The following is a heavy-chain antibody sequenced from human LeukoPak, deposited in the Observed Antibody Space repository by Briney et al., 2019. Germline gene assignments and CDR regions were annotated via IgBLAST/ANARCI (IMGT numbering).Heavy chain of an antibody. CDR2: IVGSGGAT. D-gene: IGHD3-22*01. V-gene: IGHV3-23*01. CDR1: GFTFSNYA. J-gene: IGHJ4*02. CDR3: AYSYDSSGCIDY. Sequence: GGSLRLSCAASGFTFSNYAMTWVRQAPGKGLEWVSVIVGSGGATYYADSVKGRFTISRDNSKNTLYLQMNSLRAEDTAAYYCAYSYDSSGCIDYWGQGTLVTVSS.